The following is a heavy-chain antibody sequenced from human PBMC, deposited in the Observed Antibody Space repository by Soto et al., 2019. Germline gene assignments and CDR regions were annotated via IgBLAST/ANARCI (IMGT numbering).Heavy chain of an antibody. J-gene: IGHJ4*02. D-gene: IGHD2-2*01. CDR2: IINRRYSHTT. CDR3: ASHPSSACDNAGCFAILAY. V-gene: IGHV3-72*01. Sequence: EVQLVESGGGLVQAGGSLRLSCEVSGLAFSDHHMDWVRRAPGKGLEWVGRIINRRYSHTTEYGPSMKGRFTISKDDSSTSVFLQMNSLSTEDTAMYYCASHPSSACDNAGCFAILAYWGQGTLVTVAS. CDR1: GLAFSDHH.